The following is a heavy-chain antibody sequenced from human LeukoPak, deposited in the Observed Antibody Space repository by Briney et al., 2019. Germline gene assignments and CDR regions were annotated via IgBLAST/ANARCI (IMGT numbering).Heavy chain of an antibody. Sequence: SVKVSCKASGYTFTSYYMHWVRQAPGQGLEWMGGIIPIFGTANYAQKFQGRVTITADESTSTAYMELSSLRSEDTAVYYCARTSGSYFDYWGQGTLVTVSS. D-gene: IGHD1-26*01. J-gene: IGHJ4*02. CDR3: ARTSGSYFDY. CDR2: IIPIFGTA. V-gene: IGHV1-69*13. CDR1: GYTFTSYY.